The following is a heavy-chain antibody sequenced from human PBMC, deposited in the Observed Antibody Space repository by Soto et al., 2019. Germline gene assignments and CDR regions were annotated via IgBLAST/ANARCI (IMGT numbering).Heavy chain of an antibody. CDR1: GFTFSSYA. V-gene: IGHV3-30-3*01. CDR2: ISYDGSNK. D-gene: IGHD5-18*01. CDR3: ARASGGIQLWSPYYYYYCGMDV. J-gene: IGHJ6*02. Sequence: QVQLVESGGGVVQPGRSLRLSCAASGFTFSSYAMHWVRQAPGKGLEWVAVISYDGSNKYYADSVKGRFTISRDNSKNTLYLQMNSLRAEDTAVCYCARASGGIQLWSPYYYYYCGMDVWGQGTTVTVSS.